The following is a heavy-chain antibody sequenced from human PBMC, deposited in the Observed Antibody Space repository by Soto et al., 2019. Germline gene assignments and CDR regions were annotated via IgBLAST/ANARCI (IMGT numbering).Heavy chain of an antibody. CDR3: ARDKCIGGSCYGWFDP. V-gene: IGHV4-59*01. D-gene: IGHD2-15*01. Sequence: SETLSLTCTVSGGSIGSFFWSWIRQPPGKGLEWIGYIYFSGTTNYNPSLKSRATISVDTSKNQFSLKLMSVTAADTAVYYRARDKCIGGSCYGWFDPWGQGTLVTVSS. J-gene: IGHJ5*02. CDR1: GGSIGSFF. CDR2: IYFSGTT.